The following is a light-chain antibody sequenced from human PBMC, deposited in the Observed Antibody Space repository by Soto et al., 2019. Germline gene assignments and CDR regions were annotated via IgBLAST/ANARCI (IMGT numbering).Light chain of an antibody. CDR2: WAS. Sequence: DIVMTQSPDSLAVSLGERATINCKSSQSVLYSSNNKNYLAWYQQKPGQPPKLLIYWASTRESGVPDRFSGSGSGTDFTLTISSLQAEDVALYYCQQYYSNPQSFGQGTKLEIK. V-gene: IGKV4-1*01. J-gene: IGKJ2*03. CDR1: QSVLYSSNNKNY. CDR3: QQYYSNPQS.